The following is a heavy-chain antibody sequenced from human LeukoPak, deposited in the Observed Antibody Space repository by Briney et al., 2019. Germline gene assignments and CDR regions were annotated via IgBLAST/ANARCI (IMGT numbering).Heavy chain of an antibody. CDR2: IHSGGTT. CDR3: ARDSDSGYGPFAS. Sequence: GVSLRLSCAASGFTVSNNYMSWVRQAPGKGLEWVSVIHSGGTTNYADSVQGRFTISRDNSKTTVYLHMNSLRAEDTAVYYCARDSDSGYGPFASWGQGTLVTVSS. V-gene: IGHV3-53*01. CDR1: GFTVSNNY. J-gene: IGHJ4*02. D-gene: IGHD5-12*01.